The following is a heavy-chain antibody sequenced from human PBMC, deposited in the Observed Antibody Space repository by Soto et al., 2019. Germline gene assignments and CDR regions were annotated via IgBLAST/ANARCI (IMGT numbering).Heavy chain of an antibody. CDR3: ARAKLCNTLSCPHSFDT. J-gene: IGHJ4*02. D-gene: IGHD2-2*01. CDR1: GGSISTNNW. CDR2: VYHSGST. V-gene: IGHV4-4*02. Sequence: QVQLQESGPGLVNASGTLSLTCGVSGGSISTNNWWSWVRQPPGQGLEWIAEVYHSGSTNYNPSLKSRLTISVDKSMNQFSLRLTSVTAADSAVYYCARAKLCNTLSCPHSFDTWGQGTLVTVSS.